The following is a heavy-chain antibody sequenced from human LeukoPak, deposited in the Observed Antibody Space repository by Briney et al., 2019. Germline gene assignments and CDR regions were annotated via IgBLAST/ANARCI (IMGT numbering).Heavy chain of an antibody. CDR1: GFTFGDYA. Sequence: GGSLRLSCTASGFTFGDYAINWVRQAPGRGLQWVGFTRSKVYGGTTDYAASVKGRFTISRDDSKSIASLQLNSLKTKDTAIYYCARAYCGGETCYGPLDSWGQGTLVTVSS. J-gene: IGHJ4*02. D-gene: IGHD2-21*01. V-gene: IGHV3-49*04. CDR2: TRSKVYGGTT. CDR3: ARAYCGGETCYGPLDS.